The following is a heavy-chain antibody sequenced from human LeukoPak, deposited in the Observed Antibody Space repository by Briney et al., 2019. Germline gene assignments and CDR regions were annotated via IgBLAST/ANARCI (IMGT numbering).Heavy chain of an antibody. CDR1: GYTFTSYD. V-gene: IGHV1-8*03. Sequence: ASVKVSCKASGYTFTSYDINWVRQATGQGLEWMGWMNPNSGNTGYAQKFQGRVTITRNTSISTAYMELSSLRSEDTAVYYCARHIDFWSGYYTDYWGQGTLVTVSS. D-gene: IGHD3-3*01. J-gene: IGHJ4*02. CDR3: ARHIDFWSGYYTDY. CDR2: MNPNSGNT.